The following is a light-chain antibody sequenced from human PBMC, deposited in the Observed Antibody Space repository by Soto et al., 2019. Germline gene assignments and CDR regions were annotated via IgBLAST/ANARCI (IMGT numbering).Light chain of an antibody. CDR2: DAS. J-gene: IGKJ2*01. CDR1: QDISNY. Sequence: DIQKTQSPSSLSASVGDRVTITCQASQDISNYLNWYQQKPGKAPKLLIYDASNLETGVPSRFSGSGSGTDFTFTISSMQPEDIATYYCQQSWAFGQGTKLEIK. V-gene: IGKV1-33*01. CDR3: QQSWA.